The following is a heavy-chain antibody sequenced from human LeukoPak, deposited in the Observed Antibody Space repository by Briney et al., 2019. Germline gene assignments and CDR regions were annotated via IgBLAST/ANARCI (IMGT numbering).Heavy chain of an antibody. Sequence: GASVKVSCKASGGTFSSYAISWVRQAPGQGLEWMGGIIPIFGTANYAQKFQGRVTITADESTSTAYMELSSLRSEDTAVYYCAREYSSSSTYYYYGMDVWGQGITVTVSS. J-gene: IGHJ6*02. V-gene: IGHV1-69*01. D-gene: IGHD6-6*01. CDR1: GGTFSSYA. CDR3: AREYSSSSTYYYYGMDV. CDR2: IIPIFGTA.